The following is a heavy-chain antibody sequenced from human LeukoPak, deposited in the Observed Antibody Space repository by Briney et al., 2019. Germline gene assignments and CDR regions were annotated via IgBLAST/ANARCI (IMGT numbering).Heavy chain of an antibody. V-gene: IGHV3-53*01. J-gene: IGHJ4*02. D-gene: IGHD4/OR15-4a*01. CDR3: ARRAGAYSHPYDY. Sequence: GGSLRLSCAASGFTFSNYWMTWVRQAPGKGLEWVSFIYSDNTHYSDSVKGRFTISRDNSKNTLYLQMNSLRAEDTAVYYCARRAGAYSHPYDYWGQGTLVTVSS. CDR2: IYSDNT. CDR1: GFTFSNYW.